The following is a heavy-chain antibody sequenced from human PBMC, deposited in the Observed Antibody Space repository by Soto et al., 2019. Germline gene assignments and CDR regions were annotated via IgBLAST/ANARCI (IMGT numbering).Heavy chain of an antibody. CDR3: ARSNSGYYKWFDP. CDR2: IYYSGIT. Sequence: SETLSLTCTVSGGSIDTYYWSWIRQPPGKGLQWIGYIYYSGITYCNPSLKSRVAISVDTSKNQFSLKLSSVTAADTAIYYCARSNSGYYKWFDPWGQGTLVTVSS. V-gene: IGHV4-59*04. D-gene: IGHD3-22*01. J-gene: IGHJ5*02. CDR1: GGSIDTYY.